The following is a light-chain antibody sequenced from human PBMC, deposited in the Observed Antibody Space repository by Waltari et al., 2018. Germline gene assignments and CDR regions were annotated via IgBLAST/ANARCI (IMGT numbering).Light chain of an antibody. CDR1: QGINTD. J-gene: IGKJ1*01. Sequence: AIQMNQSPSSLSASVGDRATISCRASQGINTDLGWYQQKPGRAPKLLISGASTLQSGVPSRFSGSGSGTVFTLTISSLQPDDFTTYFCLQDHTYPLTFGQGTKVDI. CDR3: LQDHTYPLT. V-gene: IGKV1-6*01. CDR2: GAS.